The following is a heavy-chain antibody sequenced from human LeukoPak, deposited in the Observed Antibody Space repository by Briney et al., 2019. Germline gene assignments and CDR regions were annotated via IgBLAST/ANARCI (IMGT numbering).Heavy chain of an antibody. V-gene: IGHV3-33*01. CDR3: ARGKVRGLSFNWFDP. D-gene: IGHD3-10*01. J-gene: IGHJ5*02. CDR2: IWYDGSNK. CDR1: GFTFSSYG. Sequence: GGSLRLSCAASGFTFSSYGMHWVRQAPGKGLEWVAVIWYDGSNKYYADSVKGRFTISRDNSKNTLYLQMNSLGAEDTAVYYCARGKVRGLSFNWFDPWGQGTLVTVSS.